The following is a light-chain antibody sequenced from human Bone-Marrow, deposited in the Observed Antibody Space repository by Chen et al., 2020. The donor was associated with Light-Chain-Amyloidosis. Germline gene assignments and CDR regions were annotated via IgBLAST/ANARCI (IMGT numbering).Light chain of an antibody. J-gene: IGLJ1*01. V-gene: IGLV2-14*01. CDR3: SSFTSSSSYV. CDR1: SGDVGTYNY. Sequence: QSALTQPASVSGSPGQSITISCTGTSGDVGTYNYVSWYQQHPGKAPKVMIYAVSNLPSGVSNRFSGSKSGNTASLTISGLRAEDEADYYCSSFTSSSSYVFGPGTKVTVL. CDR2: AVS.